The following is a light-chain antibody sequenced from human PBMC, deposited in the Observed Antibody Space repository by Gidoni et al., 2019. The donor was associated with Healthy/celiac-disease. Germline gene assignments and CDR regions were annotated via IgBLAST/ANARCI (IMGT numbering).Light chain of an antibody. J-gene: IGLJ3*02. CDR1: ALPKQY. Sequence: SYELPQPPSVSVSPGQTARITCSGDALPKQYAYWYPQKPGQAPVLVIYKDSERPSGIPERFSGSSSGTTVTLTISGVQAEDEADYYCQSADSSGTYWVFGGGTKLTVL. CDR3: QSADSSGTYWV. CDR2: KDS. V-gene: IGLV3-25*03.